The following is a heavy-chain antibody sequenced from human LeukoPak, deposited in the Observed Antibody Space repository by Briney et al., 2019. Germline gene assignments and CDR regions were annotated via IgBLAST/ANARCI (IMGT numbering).Heavy chain of an antibody. CDR1: GFTFSSYW. J-gene: IGHJ4*02. Sequence: PGGSLRLSCAASGFTFSSYWMTWIRQAPGKGLEWVANIKQDGSEKYYVDSVKGRFTISRDNAKNSLYLQMNSLRAKDTAVYYCARDTGGGYSCYDCWGQGTLVTVSS. D-gene: IGHD5-18*01. CDR2: IKQDGSEK. V-gene: IGHV3-7*01. CDR3: ARDTGGGYSCYDC.